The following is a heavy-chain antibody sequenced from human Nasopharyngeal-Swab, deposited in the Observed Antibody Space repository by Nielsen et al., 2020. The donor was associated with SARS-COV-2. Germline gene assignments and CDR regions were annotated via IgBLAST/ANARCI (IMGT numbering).Heavy chain of an antibody. CDR1: GFTFSTYT. CDR2: ITGSGGST. J-gene: IGHJ3*01. V-gene: IGHV3-23*01. Sequence: GESLKISCAASGFTFSTYTMTWVRQAPGKGLEWVSAITGSGGSTYYADSVKGRFTISRDNSKNTLYLQMDSLRAEDTAVYFCAKDPNGDYFGAFDSWGLGTMVIVSP. D-gene: IGHD4-17*01. CDR3: AKDPNGDYFGAFDS.